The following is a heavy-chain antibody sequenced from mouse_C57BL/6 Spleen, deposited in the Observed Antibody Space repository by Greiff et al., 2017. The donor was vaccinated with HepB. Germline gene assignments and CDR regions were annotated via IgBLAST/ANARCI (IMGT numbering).Heavy chain of an antibody. CDR1: GYTFTSYW. V-gene: IGHV1-64*01. D-gene: IGHD1-1*01. CDR2: IHPNSGST. J-gene: IGHJ2*01. CDR3: AREDYGSSYYFDY. Sequence: QVQLQQPGAELVKPGASVKLSCKASGYTFTSYWMHWVKQRPGQGLEWIGMIHPNSGSTNYNEKFKSKATLTVDKSSSTAYMQLSSLTSEDSAVYCCAREDYGSSYYFDYWGQGTTLTVSS.